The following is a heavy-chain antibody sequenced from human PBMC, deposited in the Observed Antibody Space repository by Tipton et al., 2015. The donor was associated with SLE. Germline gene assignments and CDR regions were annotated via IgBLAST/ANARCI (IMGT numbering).Heavy chain of an antibody. D-gene: IGHD3-22*01. V-gene: IGHV3-49*03. CDR1: GFTFGDYA. Sequence: RSLRLSCTASGFTFGDYAMSWFRQAPGKGLEWVGFIRSKVYGGTIEYAASVKGRFTISRDDSNNIAYLQMNSLKTEDTAVYYCTRVPWSYDSSGYCYAFDVWGQGTTVTVSS. CDR2: IRSKVYGGTI. CDR3: TRVPWSYDSSGYCYAFDV. J-gene: IGHJ3*01.